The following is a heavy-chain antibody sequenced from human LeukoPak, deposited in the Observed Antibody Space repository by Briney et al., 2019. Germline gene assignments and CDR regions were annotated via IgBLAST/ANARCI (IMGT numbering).Heavy chain of an antibody. Sequence: GASVKVSCKASGYTFTTYGITWVRQAPGQGLEWMGWINAYNGNTNYVQKLQGRVTTTTDTSTSTAYMELRSLRSDDTAMYYCARTISGWYGDYWGQGTLVTVSS. D-gene: IGHD6-19*01. J-gene: IGHJ4*02. CDR2: INAYNGNT. CDR1: GYTFTTYG. CDR3: ARTISGWYGDY. V-gene: IGHV1-18*01.